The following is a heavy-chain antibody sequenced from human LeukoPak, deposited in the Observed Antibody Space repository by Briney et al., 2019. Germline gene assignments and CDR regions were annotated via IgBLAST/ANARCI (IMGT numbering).Heavy chain of an antibody. CDR2: IYYSGST. J-gene: IGHJ5*02. CDR3: AILIPGGWFDP. D-gene: IGHD2-2*02. V-gene: IGHV4-39*01. CDR1: GASISSSSYY. Sequence: SETLSLTCTVSGASISSSSYYWGWIRQPPGKGLEWVGCIYYSGSTYYNPSLKSRVTISVDTSKNRFSLKLSSVTAADTAVYYCAILIPGGWFDPWGQGTLVTVSS.